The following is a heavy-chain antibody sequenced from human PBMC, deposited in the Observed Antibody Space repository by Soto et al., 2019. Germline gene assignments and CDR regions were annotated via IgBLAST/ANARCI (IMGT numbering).Heavy chain of an antibody. CDR3: AIHHVDIVATKIAAACTRRWNYYYGMDV. V-gene: IGHV1-3*01. D-gene: IGHD5-12*01. J-gene: IGHJ6*02. CDR2: INAGNGNT. CDR1: GYTFTSYA. Sequence: QVRLVQSGAEVKKPGASVKVSCKASGYTFTSYAMHWVRQAPGQRLEWMGWINAGNGNTKYSQKFQGRVTITRDTSASTTYMKLSSLRFEDTAVDYCAIHHVDIVATKIAAACTRRWNYYYGMDVWGQGTTVTVSS.